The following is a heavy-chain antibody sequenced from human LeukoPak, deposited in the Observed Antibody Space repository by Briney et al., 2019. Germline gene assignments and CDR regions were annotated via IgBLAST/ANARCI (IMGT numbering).Heavy chain of an antibody. J-gene: IGHJ4*02. D-gene: IGHD3-3*01. CDR2: ISGSGGST. CDR3: ATASTYDFWSDYPY. CDR1: GFTFSSYA. V-gene: IGHV3-23*01. Sequence: GGSLRLSCAASGFTFSSYAMSWVRQAPGKGLEWVSGISGSGGSTNYAGSVKGRFTISRDNSKNTLYLQMNSLRAEDTAGYYCATASTYDFWSDYPYWGQGTLVTVSS.